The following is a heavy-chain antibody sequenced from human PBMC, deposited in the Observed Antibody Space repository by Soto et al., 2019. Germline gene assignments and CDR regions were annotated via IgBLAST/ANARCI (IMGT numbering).Heavy chain of an antibody. CDR2: NYHSGST. D-gene: IGHD6-6*01. Sequence: SETLSLTCAVSGGSISGGGYCCSRIRKTPGKGLEWIGYNYHSGSTYYNPSLKSRITITVDRAKNEVPLKQSDARAEEKGGKNFARGASIAARPICFDPWGHGTLVTGFS. J-gene: IGHJ5*02. CDR3: ARGASIAARPICFDP. V-gene: IGHV4-30-2*01. CDR1: GGSISGGGYC.